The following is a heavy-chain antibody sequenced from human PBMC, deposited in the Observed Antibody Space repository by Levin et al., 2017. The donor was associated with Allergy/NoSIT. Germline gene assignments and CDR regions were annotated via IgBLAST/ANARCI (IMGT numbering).Heavy chain of an antibody. D-gene: IGHD3-10*01. CDR3: TRLANRIPSDN. CDR2: AYYLGNT. J-gene: IGHJ4*02. V-gene: IGHV4-39*01. Sequence: SQTLSLPCSVSGGSVSDGLYHWGWIRQPPGKGLEWIASAYYLGNTYYNPSLKSRVTISVDTSKNQFSLKVTSVTAADTAVYYCTRLANRIPSDNWGQGTLVTVSS. CDR1: GGSVSDGLYH.